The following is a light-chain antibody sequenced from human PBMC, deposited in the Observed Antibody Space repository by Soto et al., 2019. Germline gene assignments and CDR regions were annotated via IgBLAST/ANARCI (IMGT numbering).Light chain of an antibody. V-gene: IGLV3-21*02. Sequence: SYELTQPPSVSVAPGQTARITCGGDNIGTKSVHWYQQRPGQAPVLVVYDDRARPSEIPERVSGSNSGNTATLSISRVEAGDEADYYCQLWDTISDHVFFGGGTKVTVL. CDR2: DDR. CDR1: NIGTKS. J-gene: IGLJ2*01. CDR3: QLWDTISDHVF.